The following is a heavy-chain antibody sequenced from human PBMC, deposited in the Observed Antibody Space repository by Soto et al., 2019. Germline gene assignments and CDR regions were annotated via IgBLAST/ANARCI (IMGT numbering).Heavy chain of an antibody. CDR1: GYTFSSYD. J-gene: IGHJ6*03. CDR3: ARAPSSSGWGNYYYYMDV. D-gene: IGHD6-19*01. Sequence: ASVNVSCKASGYTFSSYDINWVRQATGQGLEWMGWMNPNSGNTGYTQKFQGRVTMTRNTSISTAYMELSSLRSEDTAVYYCARAPSSSGWGNYYYYMDVWGKGTTVTVSS. CDR2: MNPNSGNT. V-gene: IGHV1-8*01.